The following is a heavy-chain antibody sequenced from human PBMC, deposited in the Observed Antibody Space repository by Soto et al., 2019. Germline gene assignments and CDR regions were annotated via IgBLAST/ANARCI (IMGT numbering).Heavy chain of an antibody. CDR1: GGSISSSSYY. CDR2: IYYSGST. J-gene: IGHJ4*02. D-gene: IGHD3-10*01. V-gene: IGHV4-39*01. CDR3: ARRRVLLWFGTGGYYFDY. Sequence: QLQLQESGPGLVKPSETLSLTCTVSGGSISSSSYYWGWIRQPPGKGLEWIGSIYYSGSTYYNPSLKSRVTISVDTSKNQCSLKLSSVTAADTAVYYCARRRVLLWFGTGGYYFDYWGQGTLVTVSS.